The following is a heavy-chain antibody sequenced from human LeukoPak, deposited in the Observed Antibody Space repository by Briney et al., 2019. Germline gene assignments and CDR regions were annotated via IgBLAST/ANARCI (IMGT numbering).Heavy chain of an antibody. CDR3: ARDGRRPMVAENWFDP. CDR1: GFTFSSYW. J-gene: IGHJ5*02. V-gene: IGHV3-7*01. CDR2: IKQDGSEK. D-gene: IGHD4/OR15-4a*01. Sequence: GGSLRLSCAASGFTFSSYWMSWVRQAPGKGLEWVANIKQDGSEKHYVDSVKGRFTISRDNAKNSLYLQMNSLRAEDTAVYYCARDGRRPMVAENWFDPWGQGTLVTVSS.